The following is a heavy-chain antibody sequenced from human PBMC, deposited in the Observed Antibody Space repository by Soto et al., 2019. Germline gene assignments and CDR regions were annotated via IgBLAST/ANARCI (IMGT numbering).Heavy chain of an antibody. CDR1: GYTFTSYA. CDR3: AREGPRGGWSSRWYELGAFDI. CDR2: INAGNGNT. Sequence: QVQLVQSGAEVKKPGASVKVSCKASGYTFTSYAMHWVRQAPGQRLEWMGWINAGNGNTKYSQKFQGRVTITRDTSASTAYMELSSLRSEDTAVYYCAREGPRGGWSSRWYELGAFDIWGQGTMVTVSS. V-gene: IGHV1-3*01. J-gene: IGHJ3*02. D-gene: IGHD6-13*01.